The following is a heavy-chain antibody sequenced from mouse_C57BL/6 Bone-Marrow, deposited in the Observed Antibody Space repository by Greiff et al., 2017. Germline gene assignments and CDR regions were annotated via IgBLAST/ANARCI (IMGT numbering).Heavy chain of an antibody. CDR2: IDPANGDT. D-gene: IGHD2-4*01. V-gene: IGHV14-4*01. CDR3: TTGDYDGGDAMDY. J-gene: IGHJ4*01. CDR1: GFNIKDDY. Sequence: VQLQQSGAELVRPGASVKLSCTASGFNIKDDYMHWVKQRPEQGLEWIGWIDPANGDTEYASKFQGKATITADTSSNTAYLQLSSLTSEDTAVYYCTTGDYDGGDAMDYWGQGTSVTVSS.